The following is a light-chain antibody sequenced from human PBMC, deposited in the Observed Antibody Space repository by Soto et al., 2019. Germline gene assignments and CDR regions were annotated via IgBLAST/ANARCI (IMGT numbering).Light chain of an antibody. CDR2: DAS. V-gene: IGKV3-11*01. Sequence: EIVLTQSPATLFLSPGERATLSCRASQSVSSYLAWYQQKPGQAPRLLIYDASDRASGIPARFSGSGSGTDFTLTISSLEPEDFAVYYCQQRYSWPLTFGGGTKVEIK. CDR3: QQRYSWPLT. J-gene: IGKJ4*01. CDR1: QSVSSY.